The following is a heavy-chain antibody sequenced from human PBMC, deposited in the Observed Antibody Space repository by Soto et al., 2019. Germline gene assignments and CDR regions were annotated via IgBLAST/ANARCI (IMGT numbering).Heavy chain of an antibody. V-gene: IGHV4-59*08. CDR3: ARSYTAVAQFDY. D-gene: IGHD6-19*01. CDR1: GGSISSYY. CDR2: IYYSGST. J-gene: IGHJ4*02. Sequence: PSETLSLTCTVSGGSISSYYWSWIRQPPGKGLEWIGYIYYSGSTNYNPSLKSRVTISVDTSKNQFSLKLSSVTAADTAVYYCARSYTAVAQFDYWGQGTLVTVSS.